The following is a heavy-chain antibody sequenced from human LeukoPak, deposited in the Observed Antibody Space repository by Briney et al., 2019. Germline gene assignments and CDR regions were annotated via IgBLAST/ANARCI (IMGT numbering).Heavy chain of an antibody. J-gene: IGHJ5*02. Sequence: GGSLRLSCAASGFTFSSYWMHWVRQAPGKGLVWVSRINSEGSSTSYAGSVKGRFTLSRDNAKNTLYLQMKSLRAEDTAVYYCASSYGDYADWFDPWGQGTLVTVSS. V-gene: IGHV3-74*01. CDR3: ASSYGDYADWFDP. D-gene: IGHD4-17*01. CDR2: INSEGSST. CDR1: GFTFSSYW.